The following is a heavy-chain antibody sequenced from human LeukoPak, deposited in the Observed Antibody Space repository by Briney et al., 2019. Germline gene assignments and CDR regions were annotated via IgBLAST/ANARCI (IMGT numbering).Heavy chain of an antibody. V-gene: IGHV1-2*02. Sequence: GASVKVSCKASGYXFTDFYIHWVRQAPGQGLEWMGWINPNSGGTTYAQKFQGRVTMTTDTSISTAYLELNGLRSDDTAVYYCARDLDYGSGSFSNWGQGAIVTVSS. D-gene: IGHD3-10*01. CDR2: INPNSGGT. J-gene: IGHJ4*02. CDR1: GYXFTDFY. CDR3: ARDLDYGSGSFSN.